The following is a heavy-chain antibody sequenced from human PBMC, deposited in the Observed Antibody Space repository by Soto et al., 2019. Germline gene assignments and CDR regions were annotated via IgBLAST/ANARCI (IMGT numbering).Heavy chain of an antibody. CDR2: IYSGGST. Sequence: TGGSLRLSCAASGFTVSSNYMSWVRQAPGKGLEWVSVIYSGGSTYYADSVKGRFTISRDNSKNTLYPQMNSLRAEDTAVYYCASEYSSSSRPSYYYYGMDVWGQGTTVTVSS. CDR3: ASEYSSSSRPSYYYYGMDV. V-gene: IGHV3-53*01. CDR1: GFTVSSNY. J-gene: IGHJ6*02. D-gene: IGHD6-6*01.